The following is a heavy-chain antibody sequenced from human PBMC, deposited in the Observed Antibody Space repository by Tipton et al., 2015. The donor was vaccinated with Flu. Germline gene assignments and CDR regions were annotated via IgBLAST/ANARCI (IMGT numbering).Heavy chain of an antibody. CDR1: GFTFSSYW. V-gene: IGHV3-7*01. CDR2: INQDGSVN. CDR3: GRAIGGSSSH. Sequence: SLRLSCAASGFTFSSYWMSWVRQAPGKGLEWVANINQDGSVNYYVDSVKGRFTISRDNAKNSLYLQMNNLRAEDTAVYYCGRAIGGSSSHWGQGTLVTVSS. D-gene: IGHD2-2*01. J-gene: IGHJ4*02.